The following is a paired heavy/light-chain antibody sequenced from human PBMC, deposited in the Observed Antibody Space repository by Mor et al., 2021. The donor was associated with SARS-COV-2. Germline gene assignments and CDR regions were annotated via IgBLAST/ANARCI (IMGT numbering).Light chain of an antibody. Sequence: QSALTQPPSASGSPGQSVTISCTGTSSDVGGYNYVSWYQQHPGKAPKLMIYEVSKRPSGVPDRFSGSKSGNTASLTVSGLQAEDEADYYCSSYAGSNKYVFGTGTKVTVL. CDR3: SSYAGSNKYV. V-gene: IGLV2-8*01. CDR1: SSDVGGYNY. CDR2: EVS. J-gene: IGLJ1*01.
Heavy chain of an antibody. V-gene: IGHV1-69*06. CDR3: ASPSDLTMVRGVMSVEHYYFDY. Sequence: QVQLVQSGAEVKKPGSSVKVSCKASGGTFSSYAISWVRQAPGQGLEWMGGIIPIFGTANYAQKFQGRVTITADKSTSTAYMELSSLRSEDTAVYYCASPSDLTMVRGVMSVEHYYFDYWGQGTLVTVSS. CDR2: IIPIFGTA. D-gene: IGHD3-10*01. J-gene: IGHJ4*02. CDR1: GGTFSSYA.